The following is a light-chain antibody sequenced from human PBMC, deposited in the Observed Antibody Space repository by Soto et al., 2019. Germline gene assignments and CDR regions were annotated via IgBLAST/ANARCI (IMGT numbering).Light chain of an antibody. J-gene: IGKJ5*01. CDR3: QQYNSYPYT. V-gene: IGKV1-5*03. CDR2: KAS. CDR1: QSISSW. Sequence: DIQMTQSPSTLSASVGDRVTITCRASQSISSWLAWYQQKPGKAPKLLIYKASSLESGVPSRFSGSGSGTEFTLTISSLQPDDFATYYCQQYNSYPYTFGQGTRLEIK.